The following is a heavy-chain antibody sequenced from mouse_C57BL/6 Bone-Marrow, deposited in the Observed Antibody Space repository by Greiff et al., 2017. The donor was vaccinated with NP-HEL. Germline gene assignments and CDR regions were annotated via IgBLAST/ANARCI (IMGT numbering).Heavy chain of an antibody. J-gene: IGHJ2*01. Sequence: VQLQQSGAELMKPGASVKLSCKATGYTFTGYWIEWVQQRPGHGLEWIGEILPGSGSTNYHEKFKGKATFTADTSYNTPYMKLSSLPTAASAIYYCTPPFDYCGQGTTLTVSS. CDR3: TPPFDY. CDR2: ILPGSGST. V-gene: IGHV1-9*01. CDR1: GYTFTGYW.